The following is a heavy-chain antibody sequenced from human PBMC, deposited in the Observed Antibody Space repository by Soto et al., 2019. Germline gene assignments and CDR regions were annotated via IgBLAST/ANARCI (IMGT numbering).Heavy chain of an antibody. CDR2: IYYSGST. J-gene: IGHJ4*02. CDR1: GGSISSTSYY. Sequence: SETLSLTCTVSGGSISSTSYYWGWIRQPPGQGLEWIGTIYYSGSTYHNPSLRSRVSISVDMSKNQLSLKLRSVTAADTAVYYCARTPRLAFCGGDCYPFDYWGQGTLVTVSS. V-gene: IGHV4-39*01. D-gene: IGHD2-21*02. CDR3: ARTPRLAFCGGDCYPFDY.